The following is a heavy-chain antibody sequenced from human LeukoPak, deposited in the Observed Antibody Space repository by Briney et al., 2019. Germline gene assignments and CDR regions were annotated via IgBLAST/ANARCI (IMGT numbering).Heavy chain of an antibody. D-gene: IGHD5-12*01. CDR3: ARDGGYSGYDFAY. CDR2: ISSSSSTI. Sequence: GGSLRLSCAASGFAFSSYSMSWVRQDPGKGLEWVSFISSSSSTIYYADSVKGRFTISRDNAKNSLYLQMNSLRDEDTAVYYCARDGGYSGYDFAYWGQGTLVTVSS. J-gene: IGHJ4*02. CDR1: GFAFSSYS. V-gene: IGHV3-48*02.